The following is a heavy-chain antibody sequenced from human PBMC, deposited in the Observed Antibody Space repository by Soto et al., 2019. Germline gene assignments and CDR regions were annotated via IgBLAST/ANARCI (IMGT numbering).Heavy chain of an antibody. D-gene: IGHD5-18*01. CDR3: AKDITAAATAMVFDY. V-gene: IGHV3-9*01. Sequence: PGGSLRLSCAASGFTFDDYAMHWVRQAPGKGLEWVSGISWNSGSIGYADSVKGRFTISRDNAKNSLYLQMNSLRAEDTALYYCAKDITAAATAMVFDYWGQGTLVTVSS. CDR1: GFTFDDYA. CDR2: ISWNSGSI. J-gene: IGHJ4*02.